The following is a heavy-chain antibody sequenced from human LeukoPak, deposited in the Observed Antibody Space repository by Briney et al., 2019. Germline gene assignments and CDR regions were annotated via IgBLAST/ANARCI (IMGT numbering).Heavy chain of an antibody. CDR1: GYTFTDYY. CDR2: INPNSGGT. J-gene: IGHJ4*02. CDR3: ARDRTFFDY. V-gene: IGHV1-2*02. D-gene: IGHD3-16*01. Sequence: ASVKLSCKASGYTFTDYYMHWVRQAPGQGLEWMGWINPNSGGTNYAQKFQGRVTMTRDAFISTAYMELSRLRSDDAAVYYCARDRTFFDYWGQGTLDPVPS.